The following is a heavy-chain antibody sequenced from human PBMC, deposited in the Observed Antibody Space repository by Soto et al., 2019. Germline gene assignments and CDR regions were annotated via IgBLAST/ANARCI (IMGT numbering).Heavy chain of an antibody. J-gene: IGHJ6*03. Sequence: SETLSLTCTVSGGSISSYYWSWIRQPPGKGLEWIGYIYYSGSTNYNPSLKSRVTISVDTSKNQFSLKLSSVTAADTAVYYCARGGLRFLEWLPRDYYYMDVWGKGTTVTVSS. D-gene: IGHD3-3*01. V-gene: IGHV4-59*08. CDR1: GGSISSYY. CDR2: IYYSGST. CDR3: ARGGLRFLEWLPRDYYYMDV.